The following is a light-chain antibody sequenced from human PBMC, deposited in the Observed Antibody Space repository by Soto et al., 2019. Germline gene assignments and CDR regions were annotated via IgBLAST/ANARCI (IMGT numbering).Light chain of an antibody. CDR3: HQFGSSPLDT. J-gene: IGKJ3*01. Sequence: EIVLTQSPGTLSLSPGERATLSCRASQTISSSFLAWYQQKPGQAPRLLIYRASRRAPGIPDRFSGSGSWPDFTLTISRLEPEDFAVYYCHQFGSSPLDTFGPGTKVEIK. V-gene: IGKV3-20*01. CDR1: QTISSSF. CDR2: RAS.